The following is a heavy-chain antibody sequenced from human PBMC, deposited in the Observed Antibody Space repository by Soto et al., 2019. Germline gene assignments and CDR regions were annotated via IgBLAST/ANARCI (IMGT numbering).Heavy chain of an antibody. V-gene: IGHV4-4*02. CDR2: IYHSGST. CDR1: GGSISSSNW. D-gene: IGHD6-19*01. CDR3: ARDRSSSGWEYYYYGMDV. J-gene: IGHJ6*02. Sequence: PSETLSLTCAVSGGSISSSNWCSWVRQPPGKGLEWIGEIYHSGSTNYNPSLKSRVTISVDKSKNQFSLKLSSVTAADTAVYYCARDRSSSGWEYYYYGMDVWGQGTTVTVSS.